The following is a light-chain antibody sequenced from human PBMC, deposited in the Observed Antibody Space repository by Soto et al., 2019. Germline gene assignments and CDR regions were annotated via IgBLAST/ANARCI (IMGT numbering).Light chain of an antibody. CDR2: LNSDGSH. Sequence: QSVLTQPPSASGSPGQSVTISCTLSSGHSSYAIAWHQQQPEKGPRYLMKLNSDGSHTKGDVIPDRFSGSSSGAERYLTISSLQSEDEADYYCQTWGTGIPYVFGTGTKLTVL. CDR1: SGHSSYA. J-gene: IGLJ1*01. V-gene: IGLV4-69*02. CDR3: QTWGTGIPYV.